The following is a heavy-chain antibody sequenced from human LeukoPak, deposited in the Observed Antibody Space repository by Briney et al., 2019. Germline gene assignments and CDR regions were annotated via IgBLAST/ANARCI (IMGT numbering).Heavy chain of an antibody. CDR2: ISAYNGNT. V-gene: IGHV1-18*01. Sequence: GASVKVSCKASGYTFTSYGISWVRQAPGQGLEWMGWISAYNGNTNYAQNLQGRVTLTTDTSTSTAYMELRSLRSDNTAMYYCARDLDGFGELSYPDYWGQGTLVTVSS. CDR3: ARDLDGFGELSYPDY. D-gene: IGHD3-10*01. CDR1: GYTFTSYG. J-gene: IGHJ4*02.